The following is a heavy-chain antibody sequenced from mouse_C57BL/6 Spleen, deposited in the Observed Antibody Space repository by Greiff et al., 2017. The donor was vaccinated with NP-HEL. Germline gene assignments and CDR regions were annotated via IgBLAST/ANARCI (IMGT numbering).Heavy chain of an antibody. CDR1: GYTFTDYN. Sequence: VQLQQSGPELVKPGASVKMSCKASGYTFTDYNMHWVKQSHGKSLEWIGYINPNNGGTSYNQKFKGKATLTVNKSSSTAYMELRSLTSEESAVYYCATYSNYLAWFAYGGEGTLVTVSA. V-gene: IGHV1-22*01. D-gene: IGHD2-5*01. CDR2: INPNNGGT. J-gene: IGHJ3*01. CDR3: ATYSNYLAWFAY.